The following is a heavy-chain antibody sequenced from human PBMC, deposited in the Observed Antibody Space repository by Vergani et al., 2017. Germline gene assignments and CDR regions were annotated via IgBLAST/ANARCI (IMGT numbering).Heavy chain of an antibody. CDR3: AKVSSDFWSGQGAFDI. CDR2: ISYDGSNK. D-gene: IGHD3-3*01. V-gene: IGHV3-30*18. J-gene: IGHJ3*02. Sequence: QVQLVESGEGVVQPGRSLRLSCAASGFTFSSYGMHWVRQAPGKGLEWVAVISYDGSNKYYADSVKGRFTISRDNSKNTLYLQMNSLRAEDTAVYYCAKVSSDFWSGQGAFDIWGQGTMVTVSS. CDR1: GFTFSSYG.